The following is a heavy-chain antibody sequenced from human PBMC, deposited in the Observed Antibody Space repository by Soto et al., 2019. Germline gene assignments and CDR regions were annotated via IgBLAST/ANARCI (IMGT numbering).Heavy chain of an antibody. J-gene: IGHJ4*02. CDR1: GFTFSDYY. CDR3: AREDGNRFGSRYLSFFDY. D-gene: IGHD3-16*01. Sequence: GGSLRLSCAASGFTFSDYYMSWIRQAPGKGLEWVSYISSSGSTIYYADSVKGRFTISRDNAKNSLYLQMNSLRAEDTAVYYCAREDGNRFGSRYLSFFDYWGLGTMVTVSS. V-gene: IGHV3-11*01. CDR2: ISSSGSTI.